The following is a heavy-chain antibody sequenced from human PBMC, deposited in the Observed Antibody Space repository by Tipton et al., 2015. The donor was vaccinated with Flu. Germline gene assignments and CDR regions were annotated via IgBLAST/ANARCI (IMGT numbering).Heavy chain of an antibody. CDR3: ARAGWLLPFDY. Sequence: TLSLTCAVSGGSISSSNWWSWVRQPPGKGLEWIGEIYHSGSTNYNPSLKSRVTISVDTSKNQFSLKLSSVTAADTAVYYCARAGWLLPFDYWGQGTLVTVSS. D-gene: IGHD3-22*01. CDR1: GGSISSSNW. CDR2: IYHSGST. J-gene: IGHJ4*02. V-gene: IGHV4-4*02.